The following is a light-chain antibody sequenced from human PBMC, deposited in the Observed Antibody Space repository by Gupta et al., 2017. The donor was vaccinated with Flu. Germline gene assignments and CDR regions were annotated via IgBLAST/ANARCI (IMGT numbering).Light chain of an antibody. CDR2: STN. CDR1: SGSVSTSYY. V-gene: IGLV8-61*01. Sequence: QTVVTQEPSFSVSPGGTVTITCDLNSGSVSTSYYVSWYQQTPGQAPRTLIYSTNTRSSGVPDRFSGSILGNTAALTITGAQADDESDYYCVLFMGSGIWVFGGGTKLTVL. CDR3: VLFMGSGIWV. J-gene: IGLJ3*02.